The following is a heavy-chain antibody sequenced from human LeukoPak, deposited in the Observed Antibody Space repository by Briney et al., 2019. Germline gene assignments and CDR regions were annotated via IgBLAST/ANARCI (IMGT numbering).Heavy chain of an antibody. CDR1: GVSISSSNSY. CDR2: IKQDGSET. CDR3: VREGFYFFDF. Sequence: PSETLSLTCTVSGVSISSSNSYWGWIRQPPGKGLEWVANIKQDGSETTYADSVRGRFTIFRDNAKDSVYLQMNSLRAEDSATYYCVREGFYFFDFWGQGTLVTVSS. J-gene: IGHJ4*01. V-gene: IGHV3-7*01.